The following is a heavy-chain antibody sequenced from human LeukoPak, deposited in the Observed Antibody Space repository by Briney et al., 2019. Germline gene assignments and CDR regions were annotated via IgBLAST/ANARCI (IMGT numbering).Heavy chain of an antibody. CDR3: ARAYYDFRSGYPSAFDI. J-gene: IGHJ4*02. CDR2: IYYSGST. Sequence: SETLSLTCTVSGGSISSYYWSWIRQPPGNGLEWIGYIYYSGSTNYNPSLKSRVTISVDTSKNQFSLKLSSVTAADTAVYYCARAYYDFRSGYPSAFDIWGQGTLVTVSS. V-gene: IGHV4-59*01. CDR1: GGSISSYY. D-gene: IGHD3-3*01.